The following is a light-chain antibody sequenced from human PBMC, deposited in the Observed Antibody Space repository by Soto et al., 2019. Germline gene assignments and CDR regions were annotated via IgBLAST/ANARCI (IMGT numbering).Light chain of an antibody. CDR3: LQDYNYPWT. V-gene: IGKV1-6*01. CDR2: AAS. Sequence: AIQMTQSPSSLSAFVGDRVTITCRASQGIRNGLGWYQQKPGKAPKLLIYAASTLQSGVPSRFSGSGSGTDFTLTISSLQPEDFATYYCLQDYNYPWTFGQGTKLEIK. CDR1: QGIRNG. J-gene: IGKJ2*02.